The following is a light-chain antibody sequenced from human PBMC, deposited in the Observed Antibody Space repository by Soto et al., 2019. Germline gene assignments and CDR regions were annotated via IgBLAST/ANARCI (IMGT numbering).Light chain of an antibody. CDR3: CSCAGSSTYV. CDR2: EGN. V-gene: IGLV2-23*01. J-gene: IGLJ1*01. CDR1: SSDVGSYDV. Sequence: QSVLTQPVSVSGSPGQPITISCTGTSSDVGSYDVVSWYQQHPGKAPKLMIYEGNKRPSGTSNRFSASKSGNTASLTISGLQAEDEADYYCCSCAGSSTYVFGTGTKVTVL.